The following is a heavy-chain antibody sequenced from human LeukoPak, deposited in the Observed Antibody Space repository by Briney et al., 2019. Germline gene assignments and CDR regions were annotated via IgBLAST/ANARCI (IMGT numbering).Heavy chain of an antibody. D-gene: IGHD2-8*01. CDR1: GYTFTHHY. CDR3: VSEGYGVKPFGS. CDR2: INPNSGET. Sequence: GASVKVSCKVSGYTFTHHYLHWVRQAPGQGLEWMGRINPNSGETNYKDKLQGRITMTRATSISTAYLEVTRLTSDDTAVYYCVSEGYGVKPFGSWGQGTLVIVSS. V-gene: IGHV1-2*06. J-gene: IGHJ5*01.